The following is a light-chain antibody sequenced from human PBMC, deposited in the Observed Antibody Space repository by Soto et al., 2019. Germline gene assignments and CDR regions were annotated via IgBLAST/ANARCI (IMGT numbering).Light chain of an antibody. CDR1: QSLSSNY. V-gene: IGKV3-20*01. CDR3: QQYVSEPIT. CDR2: GVS. Sequence: VMTQSPATLSVSPGERATLSCRASQSLSSNYLAWYQQRPGQAPRLLIYGVSSRATGVPVSFSGSGSGTDFTLTISRLEPEDFAVYYCQQYVSEPITFGQGTRL. J-gene: IGKJ5*01.